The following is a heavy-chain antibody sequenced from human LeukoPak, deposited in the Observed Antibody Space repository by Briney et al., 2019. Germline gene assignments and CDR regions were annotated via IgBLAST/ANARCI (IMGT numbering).Heavy chain of an antibody. CDR2: IYHSYYT. CDR3: ARIRCGHTESMCYNY. V-gene: IGHV4-34*01. CDR1: GVSVSGFS. J-gene: IGHJ4*02. D-gene: IGHD2-2*02. Sequence: KPSETLSLTYAVHGVSVSGFSWRWIRQSPGMELEWLGEIYHSYYTNYNPSLKSRVTISADTSENQFSLRLTSVTAADTAVYYCARIRCGHTESMCYNYWGLGTLVTVSS.